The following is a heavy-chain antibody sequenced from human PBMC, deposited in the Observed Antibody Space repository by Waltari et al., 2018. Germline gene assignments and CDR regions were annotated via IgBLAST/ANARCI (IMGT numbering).Heavy chain of an antibody. D-gene: IGHD3-10*01. V-gene: IGHV1-18*01. CDR3: AKGGGYFGSGTYYKNNWFDP. Sequence: QVQLVQSGAEVKKPGASVKVSCKASGYTFTSFGISWVRQAPGQGLEWLGWISTSKNKTNYAQKFQGRVTMTTDTSTSTAYVELRSLRSDDTAVYYCAKGGGYFGSGTYYKNNWFDPWGQGTRVTVSS. CDR2: ISTSKNKT. CDR1: GYTFTSFG. J-gene: IGHJ5*02.